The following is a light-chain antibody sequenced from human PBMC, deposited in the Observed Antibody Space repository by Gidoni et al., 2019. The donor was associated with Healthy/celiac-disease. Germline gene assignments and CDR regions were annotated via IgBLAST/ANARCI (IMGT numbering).Light chain of an antibody. CDR1: QGISSA. J-gene: IGKJ2*01. V-gene: IGKV1-13*02. CDR3: QQFNSDLPYT. Sequence: AIQLTPSPSSLSASVGDSVTITCRASQGISSALAWYQKKPGKAPKLLIYDASSWESGVPSRFRGRGSGKDFTLTISSLQPEDFATYYCQQFNSDLPYTFGQGTKLEIK. CDR2: DAS.